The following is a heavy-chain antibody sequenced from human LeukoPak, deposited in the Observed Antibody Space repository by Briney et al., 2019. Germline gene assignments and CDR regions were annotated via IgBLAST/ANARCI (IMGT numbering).Heavy chain of an antibody. Sequence: GGSLRLSCAASGFTFSTYSMHWVRQAPGKRLDLVAFIRFVRSNKYYADSVKVRFTISSDNSKNTMYLQMNSLRAEDTAVYYRAREPYDILTGYSPNYFDYWGQGTLVTVSS. CDR2: IRFVRSNK. J-gene: IGHJ4*02. CDR1: GFTFSTYS. V-gene: IGHV3-30*02. CDR3: AREPYDILTGYSPNYFDY. D-gene: IGHD3-9*01.